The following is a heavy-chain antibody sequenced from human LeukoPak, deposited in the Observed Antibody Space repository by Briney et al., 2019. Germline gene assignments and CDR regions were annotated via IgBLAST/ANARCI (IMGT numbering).Heavy chain of an antibody. CDR1: GFTFSSYA. V-gene: IGHV3-48*01. CDR2: ISSSSSTI. CDR3: ASSPHSDSSSWYSDYYYYMDV. Sequence: PGGSLRLSCAASGFTFSSYAMSWVRQAPGKGLEWVSYISSSSSTIYYADSVKGRFTISRDNAKNSLYLQMNSLRAEDTAVYYCASSPHSDSSSWYSDYYYYMDVWGKGTTVTVSS. J-gene: IGHJ6*03. D-gene: IGHD6-13*01.